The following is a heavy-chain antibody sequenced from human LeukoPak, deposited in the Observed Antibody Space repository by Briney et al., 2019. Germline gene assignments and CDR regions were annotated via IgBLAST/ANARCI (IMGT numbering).Heavy chain of an antibody. CDR1: GGSLTTYF. J-gene: IGHJ4*01. CDR2: ITHFGST. V-gene: IGHV4-34*01. CDR3: APIFGDYSDFDS. D-gene: IGHD4-17*01. Sequence: SETLSLTCAVYGGSLTTYFWSWIRQPPGKGLEWIGEITHFGSTNYNPSLRGRVTISRDTSKNQFSLRLTSVTAADTAVYYCAPIFGDYSDFDSWGQGTLVTVSS.